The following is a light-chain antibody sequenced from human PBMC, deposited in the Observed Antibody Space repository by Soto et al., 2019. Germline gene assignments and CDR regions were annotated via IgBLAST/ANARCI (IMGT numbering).Light chain of an antibody. Sequence: DIVMTQSPLSLPVTPGEPASISCRSSQSLLHNNGYNYLDWYLQKPGQSPQLLIYLGSNRASGVPDRFSGSGSGTDFTLTISRVEAEDVGVYFCAQGLATPFTFGGGTKVDIK. CDR2: LGS. CDR3: AQGLATPFT. J-gene: IGKJ4*01. CDR1: QSLLHNNGYNY. V-gene: IGKV2-28*01.